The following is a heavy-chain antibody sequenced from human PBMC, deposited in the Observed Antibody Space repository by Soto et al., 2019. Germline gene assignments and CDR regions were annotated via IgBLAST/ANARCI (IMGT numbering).Heavy chain of an antibody. CDR3: ARGRGYCSGGSCYPTEWLRYYFDY. CDR1: GYSISSGYY. J-gene: IGHJ4*02. D-gene: IGHD2-15*01. Sequence: TLSLTCAVSGYSISSGYYWGWIRQPPGKGLEWIGSIYHSGSTYYNPSLKSRVTISVDTSKNQFSLKLSSVTAADTAVYYCARGRGYCSGGSCYPTEWLRYYFDYWGQGTLVTVSS. CDR2: IYHSGST. V-gene: IGHV4-38-2*01.